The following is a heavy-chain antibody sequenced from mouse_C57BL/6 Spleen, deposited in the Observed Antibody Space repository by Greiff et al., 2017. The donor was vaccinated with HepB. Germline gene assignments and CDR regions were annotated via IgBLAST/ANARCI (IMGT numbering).Heavy chain of an antibody. V-gene: IGHV1-19*01. D-gene: IGHD1-1*01. CDR1: GYTFTDYY. J-gene: IGHJ4*01. CDR2: INPYNGGT. CDR3: ARGFITTVVAPGAMDY. Sequence: VQLQQSGPVLVKPGASVKMSCKASGYTFTDYYMNWVKQSHGKSLEWIGVINPYNGGTSYNQKFKGKATLTVDKSSSTAYMELNSLTSEDSAVYYCARGFITTVVAPGAMDYWGQGTSVTVSS.